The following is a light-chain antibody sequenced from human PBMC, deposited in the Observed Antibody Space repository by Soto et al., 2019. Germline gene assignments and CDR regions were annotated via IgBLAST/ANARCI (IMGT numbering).Light chain of an antibody. CDR1: QPINTY. CDR3: HHRTNWPPEDT. V-gene: IGKV3-11*01. Sequence: EVLLTQSPATLSLTPGESATLSCRASQPINTYLAWYQQKSGQSPRLLIYDASNRATDIPARFRASGFGTDFTHTISSLKPEDFGTYYCHHRTNWPPEDTFGQGTKLEI. CDR2: DAS. J-gene: IGKJ2*01.